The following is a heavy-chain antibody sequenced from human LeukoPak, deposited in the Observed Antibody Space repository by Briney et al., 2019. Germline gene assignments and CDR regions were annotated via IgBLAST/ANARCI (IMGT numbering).Heavy chain of an antibody. CDR2: IYYSGGT. Sequence: SETLSLTCTVSGGSVSSGSYYWSWIRQPPGKGLEWIGYIYYSGGTNYNPSLKSRVTISVDTSKNQFSLKLSSVTAADTAVYYCARVGRYNWNYPWYFDYWGQGTLVTVSS. CDR1: GGSVSSGSYY. J-gene: IGHJ4*02. CDR3: ARVGRYNWNYPWYFDY. D-gene: IGHD1-7*01. V-gene: IGHV4-61*01.